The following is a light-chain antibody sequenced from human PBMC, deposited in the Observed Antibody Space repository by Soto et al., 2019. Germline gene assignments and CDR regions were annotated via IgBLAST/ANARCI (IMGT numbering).Light chain of an antibody. Sequence: DIVMTQSRDSLAVSLGGRATINCKSSQSIFFTSNNKNYLAWYQQKPGQPPKLLIYWASTRESGVPDRFSGSGSGTDFTLTIRSLQAEDVAVYYCQQYYSTPRTFGQGTKVDI. V-gene: IGKV4-1*01. J-gene: IGKJ1*01. CDR2: WAS. CDR1: QSIFFTSNNKNY. CDR3: QQYYSTPRT.